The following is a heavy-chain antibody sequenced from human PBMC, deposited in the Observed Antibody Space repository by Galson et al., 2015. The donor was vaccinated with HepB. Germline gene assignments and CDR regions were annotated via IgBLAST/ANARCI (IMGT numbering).Heavy chain of an antibody. CDR3: VKDMSQLLIDSKGD. Sequence: SLRLSCAASEFTFDDYTMHWFRQSPGKGLEWVSGINWSSDTIYYADSVKGRFTISRDNAKKSLYLQMNSLRAEDTAIYYCVKDMSQLLIDSKGDWGQGTLVAVAS. CDR1: EFTFDDYT. D-gene: IGHD3-16*01. V-gene: IGHV3-9*01. J-gene: IGHJ1*01. CDR2: INWSSDTI.